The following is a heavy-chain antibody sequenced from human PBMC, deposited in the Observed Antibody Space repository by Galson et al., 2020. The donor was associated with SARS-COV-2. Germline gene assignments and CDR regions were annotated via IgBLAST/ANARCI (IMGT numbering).Heavy chain of an antibody. D-gene: IGHD3-3*01. Sequence: SVTLSLTCTVSAGYISSYYWSWIRQPPGKGLEWIWYIYYSGSTNYNPSLKSRVTISVDTSKNQLSLKLSSVTAADTAVYYCARLPKSITIFVVVIPNWYCDLWVRGTLVTVSS. J-gene: IGHJ2*01. CDR1: AGYISSYY. V-gene: IGHV4-59*01. CDR3: ARLPKSITIFVVVIPNWYCDL. CDR2: IYYSGST.